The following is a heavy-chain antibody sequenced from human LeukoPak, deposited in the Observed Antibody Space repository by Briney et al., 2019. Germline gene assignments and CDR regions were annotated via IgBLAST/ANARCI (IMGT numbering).Heavy chain of an antibody. CDR1: GGSFSGYY. V-gene: IGHV4-34*01. CDR3: ARVKWPAVEATA. Sequence: PSETLSLTCAVYGGSFSGYYWNWIRQPPGKGLEWIGEINHSGSTNYNPSLKSRVTISVDTSKNQFSLKLSSVTAADTAVYYCARVKWPAVEATAWGQGTLVTVSS. D-gene: IGHD1-26*01. CDR2: INHSGST. J-gene: IGHJ5*02.